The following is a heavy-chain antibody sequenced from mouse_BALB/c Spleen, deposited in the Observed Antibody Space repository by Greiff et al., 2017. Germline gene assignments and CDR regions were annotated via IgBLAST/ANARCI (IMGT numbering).Heavy chain of an antibody. CDR3: ARCPYYFYAMDY. D-gene: IGHD1-1*01. J-gene: IGHJ4*01. Sequence: EVQLVESGGGLVKPGGSLKLSCAASGFTFSSYAMSWVRQTPEKRLEWVASISSGGSTYYPDSVKGRFTISRDNARNILYLQMSSLRSEDTAMYYCARCPYYFYAMDYWGQGTSVTVSS. CDR2: ISSGGST. CDR1: GFTFSSYA. V-gene: IGHV5-6-5*01.